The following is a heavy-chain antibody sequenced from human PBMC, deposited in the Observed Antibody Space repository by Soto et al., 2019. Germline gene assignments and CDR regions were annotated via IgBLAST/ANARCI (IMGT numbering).Heavy chain of an antibody. CDR3: AKDLAVFSATHWFDP. CDR1: GFTFRNHG. J-gene: IGHJ5*02. V-gene: IGHV3-30*18. D-gene: IGHD2-15*01. Sequence: GGSLRLSCAASGFTFRNHGMHWVRQAPDKGLEWLAIIAFDGGNDYYAESVRGRFTISRDNSKNTLYLQLSSLRPEDTAIYYCAKDLAVFSATHWFDPWGQGTEVTVSS. CDR2: IAFDGGND.